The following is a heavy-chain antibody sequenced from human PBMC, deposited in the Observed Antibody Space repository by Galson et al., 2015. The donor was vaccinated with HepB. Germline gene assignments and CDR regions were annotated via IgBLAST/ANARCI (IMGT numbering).Heavy chain of an antibody. D-gene: IGHD2/OR15-2a*01. J-gene: IGHJ1*01. V-gene: IGHV3-11*06. CDR1: GFNFSDYY. CDR3: ATYRFLSTSTGRFFRH. CDR2: ISMSSGHT. Sequence: SLRLSCAASGFNFSDYYMSWIRQTPEKGLEWLSYISMSSGHTNYAGAVKGRFTISRDNANNTLFLQMTNLSAEDTAVYYCATYRFLSTSTGRFFRHWGQGTLVTVSS.